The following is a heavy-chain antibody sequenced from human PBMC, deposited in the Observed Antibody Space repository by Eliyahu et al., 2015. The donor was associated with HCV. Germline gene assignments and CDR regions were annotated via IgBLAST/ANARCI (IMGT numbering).Heavy chain of an antibody. J-gene: IGHJ4*02. Sequence: EMQLVESGGGLVKPGGSLRLSCAASESTFNNAWMIWVRQAPGKGLEWVALIKEKSEGGTTNYATPVRGRFTISRXDSKHTVYLQMNNLQIEDTAVYFCTTDLPFGSLLVNWGQGTLVTVSA. CDR2: IKEKSEGGTT. CDR3: TTDLPFGSLLVN. V-gene: IGHV3-15*06. D-gene: IGHD3-10*01. CDR1: ESTFNNAW.